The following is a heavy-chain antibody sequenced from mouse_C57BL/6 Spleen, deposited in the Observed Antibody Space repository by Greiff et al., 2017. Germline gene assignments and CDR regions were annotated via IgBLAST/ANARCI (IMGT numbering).Heavy chain of an antibody. CDR2: IYPGDGDT. V-gene: IGHV1-80*01. Sequence: QVQLKQSGAELVKPGASVKISCKASGYAFSSYWMNWVKQRPGKCLEWIGQIYPGDGDTNYNGKFKGKATLTADKSSSTAYMRLSSLTSEVSAVYCCASYWDGYYYAMDYWGQGTSVTVSS. CDR1: GYAFSSYW. J-gene: IGHJ4*01. D-gene: IGHD4-1*01. CDR3: ASYWDGYYYAMDY.